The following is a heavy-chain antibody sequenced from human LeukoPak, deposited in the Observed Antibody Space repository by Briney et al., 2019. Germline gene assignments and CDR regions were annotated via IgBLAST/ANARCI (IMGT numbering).Heavy chain of an antibody. V-gene: IGHV3-53*04. CDR1: GFTVSSNY. D-gene: IGHD1-26*01. CDR2: IYSGGST. J-gene: IGHJ4*02. CDR3: ASSKIVGATIFDY. Sequence: GGSLRLSCAASGFTVSSNYMSWVRQAPGKGLEWVSVIYSGGSTYYADSVKGRFTISRHNSKNTLYLQVNSLRAEDTAVYYCASSKIVGATIFDYWGQGTLVTVSS.